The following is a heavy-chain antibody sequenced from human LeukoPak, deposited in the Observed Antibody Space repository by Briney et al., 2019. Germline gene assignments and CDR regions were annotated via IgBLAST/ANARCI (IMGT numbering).Heavy chain of an antibody. V-gene: IGHV4-34*01. CDR1: GGSFSGYY. CDR2: INHSGST. CDR3: ARVKVVAAVKDWYFDL. D-gene: IGHD6-13*01. J-gene: IGHJ2*01. Sequence: SETLSLTCAVYGGSFSGYYWSWIRQPPGKGLEGIGEINHSGSTNYNPSLKSRVTISVDTSKNQFSLKLSSVTAADTAVYYCARVKVVAAVKDWYFDLWGRGTLVTVSS.